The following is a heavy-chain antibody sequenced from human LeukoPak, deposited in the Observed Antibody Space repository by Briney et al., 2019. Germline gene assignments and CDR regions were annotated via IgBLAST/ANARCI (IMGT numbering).Heavy chain of an antibody. CDR2: IYENGGTT. D-gene: IGHD2-21*01. V-gene: IGHV3-23*01. Sequence: GGSLRLSCVGSGFTFRSHAMSWVRQAPVKGLEFVSGIYENGGTTYYADSVKGRFSISRGNSKNTLYLQMDSLRGEDTAVYYCAKDFRIGYSAHFDYWGQGALVTVSS. CDR3: AKDFRIGYSAHFDY. CDR1: GFTFRSHA. J-gene: IGHJ4*02.